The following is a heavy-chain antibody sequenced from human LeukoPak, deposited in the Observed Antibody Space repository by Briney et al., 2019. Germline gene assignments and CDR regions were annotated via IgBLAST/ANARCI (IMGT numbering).Heavy chain of an antibody. Sequence: SETLSLTCTVSGGSISSSSYYWGWIRQPPGKGLEWIGSIYYSGSTYYNPSLKSRVTISVDTSKNQFSLKLSSVTAADTAVYYCTTVTTWGGVGWFDPWGQGTLVTVSS. CDR2: IYYSGST. CDR1: GGSISSSSYY. D-gene: IGHD4-17*01. CDR3: TTVTTWGGVGWFDP. V-gene: IGHV4-39*07. J-gene: IGHJ5*02.